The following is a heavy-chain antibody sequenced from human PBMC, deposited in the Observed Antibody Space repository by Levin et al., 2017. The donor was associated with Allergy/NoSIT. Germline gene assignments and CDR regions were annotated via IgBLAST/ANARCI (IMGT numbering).Heavy chain of an antibody. V-gene: IGHV1-18*01. J-gene: IGHJ6*02. Sequence: GESLKISCKASGYTFTSYGISWVRQAPGQGLEWMGWISAYNGNTNYAQKLQGRVTMTTDTSTSTAYMELRSLRSDDTTVYYCARGHGDYDLRIINYYYYYGMDVWGQGTTVTVSS. D-gene: IGHD4-17*01. CDR2: ISAYNGNT. CDR1: GYTFTSYG. CDR3: ARGHGDYDLRIINYYYYYGMDV.